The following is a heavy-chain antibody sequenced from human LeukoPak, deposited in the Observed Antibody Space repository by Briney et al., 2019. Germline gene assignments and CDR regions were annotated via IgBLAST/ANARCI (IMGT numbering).Heavy chain of an antibody. J-gene: IGHJ4*02. V-gene: IGHV1-46*01. D-gene: IGHD6-13*01. Sequence: GESLKISCKGSGYTFTGYYMHWVRQAPGQGLEWMGIINPSSGGATYAQKFQGRIIMTRDTSTRTVYMEVSSLRSEDTAVYYCAREATSRVVPASAGKDFDYWGQGTPITVSS. CDR3: AREATSRVVPASAGKDFDY. CDR2: INPSSGGA. CDR1: GYTFTGYY.